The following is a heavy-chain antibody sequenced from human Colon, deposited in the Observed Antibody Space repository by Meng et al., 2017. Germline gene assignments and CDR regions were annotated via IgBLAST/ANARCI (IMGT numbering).Heavy chain of an antibody. V-gene: IGHV4-4*02. D-gene: IGHD4-23*01. CDR3: ARHGGYYQDY. Sequence: QVRLLGAGPGLVKPSGTLSLTCAVSGGSITTDSYWSWFRQSPEKGLEWIGQIDHRGDPYYNPSLKSRVTMSVDRSKSQVSLQLTSVTAADTAVYYCARHGGYYQDYWGQGTLVTVSS. CDR1: GGSITTDSY. J-gene: IGHJ4*02. CDR2: IDHRGDP.